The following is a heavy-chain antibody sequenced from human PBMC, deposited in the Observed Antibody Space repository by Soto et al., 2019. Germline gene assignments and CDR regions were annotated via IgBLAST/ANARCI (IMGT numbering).Heavy chain of an antibody. Sequence: ASVKVSFKASGYTFTCYYMHWVRQAPGQGLEWMGWINPNSGGTNYAQKFQGRVTMTRDTSISTAYMELSRLRSDDTAVYYCARGHADFWSGYYYLYNWFDPWGQGTLVTVSS. V-gene: IGHV1-2*02. CDR2: INPNSGGT. CDR1: GYTFTCYY. J-gene: IGHJ5*02. D-gene: IGHD3-3*01. CDR3: ARGHADFWSGYYYLYNWFDP.